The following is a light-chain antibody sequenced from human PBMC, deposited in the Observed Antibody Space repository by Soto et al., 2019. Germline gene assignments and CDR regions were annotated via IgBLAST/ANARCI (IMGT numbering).Light chain of an antibody. CDR2: GGS. Sequence: EIVMTQSPATLSVSPGGRATLSFRASQSVTSNLAWYQQKPGQAPRLLIYGGSNRATGMPDRFSGSGSGTDFTLTISRLEPDDFAVYYCQQYGSSGTFGQGTKVDIK. CDR1: QSVTSN. CDR3: QQYGSSGT. J-gene: IGKJ1*01. V-gene: IGKV3-20*01.